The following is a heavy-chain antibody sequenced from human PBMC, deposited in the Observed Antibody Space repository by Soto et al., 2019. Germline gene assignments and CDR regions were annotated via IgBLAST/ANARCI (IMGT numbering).Heavy chain of an antibody. CDR2: FNPNSGGT. CDR3: ARGDFDSSANYYAGWFDP. CDR1: GYIFTGYY. J-gene: IGHJ5*02. D-gene: IGHD3-22*01. V-gene: IGHV1-2*02. Sequence: QVHLVQSGAEVKKPGASVKVSCKASGYIFTGYYMHWLRQAPGQGLEWMGWFNPNSGGTKYAQKFQGRVTMTNDTSINTAYMELSGLIPDDTAVYYCARGDFDSSANYYAGWFDPWGQGTLVTVSS.